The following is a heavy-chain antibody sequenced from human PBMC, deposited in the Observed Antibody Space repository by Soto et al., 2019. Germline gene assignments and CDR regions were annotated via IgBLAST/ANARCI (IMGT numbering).Heavy chain of an antibody. CDR3: ARGRATLFGVIEF. Sequence: LLNLYRKTSGYRNIIYHIHWVRKDHGQWLEWMGRFLASGGNTDYAQRFRGRISMTRDTSTTNTVSLELTSLTSDDTAVYYCARGRATLFGVIEFLVQGTRVT. D-gene: IGHD3-3*01. V-gene: IGHV1-46*01. CDR1: GYRNIIYH. J-gene: IGHJ4*02. CDR2: FLASGGNT.